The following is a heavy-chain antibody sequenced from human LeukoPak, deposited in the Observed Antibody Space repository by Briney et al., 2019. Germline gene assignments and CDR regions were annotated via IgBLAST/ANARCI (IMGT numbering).Heavy chain of an antibody. CDR1: GFTFSSYS. CDR2: ISSSNSYI. D-gene: IGHD5-18*01. V-gene: IGHV3-21*01. CDR3: ARDLNVDTAMGDYYYYMDV. J-gene: IGHJ6*03. Sequence: GGSLRLSCAASGFTFSSYSMNWVHQAPGKGLEWVSSISSSNSYIYYADSVKGRFTISRDNAKNSLYLQMNSLRAEDTAAYYCARDLNVDTAMGDYYYYMDVWGKGPRSPSP.